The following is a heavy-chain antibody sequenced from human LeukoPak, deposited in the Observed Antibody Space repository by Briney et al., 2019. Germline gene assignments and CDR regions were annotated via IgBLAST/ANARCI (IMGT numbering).Heavy chain of an antibody. CDR2: IIPTFGTG. CDR3: ARERGLYYYDSSGYWKPQAKLFPFDY. D-gene: IGHD3-22*01. Sequence: SVNVSCKASRGTLSSYAISWVRQAAGQGLEWMGGIIPTFGTGNYTQKFQGRVKITADGSTSTAYMELSSLRYEDTAVYYCARERGLYYYDSSGYWKPQAKLFPFDYWGQGTLVTVSS. V-gene: IGHV1-69*13. CDR1: RGTLSSYA. J-gene: IGHJ4*02.